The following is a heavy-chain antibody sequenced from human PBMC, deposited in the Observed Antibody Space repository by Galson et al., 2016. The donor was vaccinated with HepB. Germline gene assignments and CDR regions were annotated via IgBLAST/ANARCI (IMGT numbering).Heavy chain of an antibody. CDR1: GYRFTNYW. CDR3: ARRSHYAFDI. J-gene: IGHJ3*02. CDR2: IYPDDSDI. V-gene: IGHV5-51*01. Sequence: QSGAEVKKPGESLKISCKGSGYRFTNYWIGWVRQMPGKGLEWMGSIYPDDSDIRYSPSFQGQVTISADKSISTAYLQWSSLKASDTAIYYCARRSHYAFDIWGQGTMVTVSS.